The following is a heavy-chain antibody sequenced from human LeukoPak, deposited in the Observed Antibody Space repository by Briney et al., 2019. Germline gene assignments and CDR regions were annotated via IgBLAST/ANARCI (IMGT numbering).Heavy chain of an antibody. Sequence: SETLSLTCTVSGGSISNYYWNWIRQPPGKGLEWIGYIYYSGTTNYNPSLKSRVSMSVDTSKNQFSLKLSSVTAADTAVYYCARGPYSSRNWFDPWGQGTLVTVSS. V-gene: IGHV4-59*01. CDR1: GGSISNYY. CDR3: ARGPYSSRNWFDP. J-gene: IGHJ5*02. D-gene: IGHD6-13*01. CDR2: IYYSGTT.